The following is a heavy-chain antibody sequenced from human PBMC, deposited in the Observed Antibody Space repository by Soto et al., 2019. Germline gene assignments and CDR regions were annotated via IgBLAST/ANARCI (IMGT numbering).Heavy chain of an antibody. D-gene: IGHD3-10*01. CDR1: GYTFTSYA. CDR2: INAGNGNT. J-gene: IGHJ6*02. V-gene: IGHV1-3*01. CDR3: AAPGGGYYYGMDV. Sequence: QVQLVQSGAEVKKPGASVKVSCKASGYTFTSYAMHWVRQAPGQRLEWMGWINAGNGNTKYSQKFQGRVTITRDTSGSTAYLELSSLRSEDTAGYYCAAPGGGYYYGMDVWGQGTTVTVSS.